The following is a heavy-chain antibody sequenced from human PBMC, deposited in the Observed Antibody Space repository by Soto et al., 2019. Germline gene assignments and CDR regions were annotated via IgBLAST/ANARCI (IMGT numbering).Heavy chain of an antibody. Sequence: SETLSLTCTVSGGSISSGSYYWGWIRQPPGKGLEWIGTIYYSGNTYYNPSLKSRVTISVDTSKNQFSLKLSSVTAADTAVYYCARWYDFWSGYFNWFDPWGQGTLVTVSS. CDR2: IYYSGNT. V-gene: IGHV4-39*01. CDR3: ARWYDFWSGYFNWFDP. CDR1: GGSISSGSYY. J-gene: IGHJ5*02. D-gene: IGHD3-3*01.